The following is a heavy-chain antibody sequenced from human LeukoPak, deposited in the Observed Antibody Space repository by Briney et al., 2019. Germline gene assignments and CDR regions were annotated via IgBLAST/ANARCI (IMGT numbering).Heavy chain of an antibody. CDR2: INWDSGAK. V-gene: IGHV3-9*03. CDR3: VKEIKVREFSTSGALHI. J-gene: IGHJ3*02. Sequence: GKSLRLSCVASGFGFSGYAMHWVRQAPGKGLEWVAGINWDSGAKGLADSVEGRFTISRDNAKNSLFLEMNSLRVEDMAFYYCVKEIKVREFSTSGALHIWGQGTMVTVSS. D-gene: IGHD2-2*01. CDR1: GFGFSGYA.